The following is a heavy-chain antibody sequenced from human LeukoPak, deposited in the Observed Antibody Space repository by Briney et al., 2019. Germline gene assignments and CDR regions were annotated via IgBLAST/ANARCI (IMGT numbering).Heavy chain of an antibody. D-gene: IGHD1-26*01. V-gene: IGHV3-66*01. CDR2: IYSGGTT. CDR3: ARDPYSGNYGNYYYYYMDV. J-gene: IGHJ6*03. Sequence: GGSLRLSCAASGFTVSTKYMSWVRQAPGKGLEWVSVIYSGGTTYYADSVKGRFTISRDNSKNTLSLQMNSLRVEDTAVYYCARDPYSGNYGNYYYYYMDVWGKGTTVTVSS. CDR1: GFTVSTKY.